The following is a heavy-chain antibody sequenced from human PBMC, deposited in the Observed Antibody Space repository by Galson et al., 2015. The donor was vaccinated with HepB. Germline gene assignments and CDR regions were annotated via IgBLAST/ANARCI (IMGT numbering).Heavy chain of an antibody. J-gene: IGHJ4*02. CDR1: GFTFSSLG. D-gene: IGHD1-1*01. V-gene: IGHV3-23*01. CDR2: IGVNAGST. Sequence: SLRLSCAASGFTFSSLGMTWVRRAPGKGPECVSAIGVNAGSTDYADSVKGRFTISRDNSKNMLYLQMNNLRAEDTAVYYCAKGTTNIDYWGQGTLVTVSS. CDR3: AKGTTNIDY.